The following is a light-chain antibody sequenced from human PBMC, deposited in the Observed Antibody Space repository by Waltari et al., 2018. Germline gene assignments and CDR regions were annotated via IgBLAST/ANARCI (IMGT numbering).Light chain of an antibody. CDR3: SAYTTSNTLV. Sequence: QSALTQPASVSGSPGQSITISCTGTSDDIGRSNYVYWYQLHPDKAPILIIYEVKYRPSGVSSRSSGSRSANTASLTISGLQAEDEADYCCSAYTTSNTLVFGTGTYVTVL. CDR2: EVK. V-gene: IGLV2-14*01. J-gene: IGLJ1*01. CDR1: SDDIGRSNY.